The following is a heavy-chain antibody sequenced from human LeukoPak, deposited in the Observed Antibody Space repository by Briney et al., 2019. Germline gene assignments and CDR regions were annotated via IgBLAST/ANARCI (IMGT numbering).Heavy chain of an antibody. Sequence: GGSLRLSCAASGFTFSNYALSWVRQAPGKGLEWVSTITSSGGNTYYADSVKGRFTISRDNSKNTLYVQMNSLRAEDTALYFCAKLSCGGDCPFDYWGQGTLVTVSS. CDR1: GFTFSNYA. D-gene: IGHD2-21*02. J-gene: IGHJ4*02. CDR2: ITSSGGNT. V-gene: IGHV3-23*01. CDR3: AKLSCGGDCPFDY.